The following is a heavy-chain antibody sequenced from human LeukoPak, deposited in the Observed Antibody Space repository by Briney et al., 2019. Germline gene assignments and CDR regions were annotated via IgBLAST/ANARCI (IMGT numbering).Heavy chain of an antibody. J-gene: IGHJ4*02. D-gene: IGHD3-3*01. CDR1: GFIFSSYW. V-gene: IGHV3-7*01. CDR2: INPDGSNM. Sequence: GALLLSGAAAGFIFSSYWMSWGRQAPGKGLEGVANINPDGSNMYDGDSVKGRITISRDNAKNSLYLQMNNLRAEDTAVYFCVSGFLQWLYWGQGTLVTVSS. CDR3: VSGFLQWLY.